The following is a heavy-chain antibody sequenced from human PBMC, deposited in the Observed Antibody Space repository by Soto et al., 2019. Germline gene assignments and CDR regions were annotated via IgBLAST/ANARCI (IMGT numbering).Heavy chain of an antibody. J-gene: IGHJ4*02. V-gene: IGHV3-23*01. D-gene: IGHD6-19*01. Sequence: EVQLLESGGGLVQPGGSLRLSCAASGFSFRTYSMNWVRQAPGKGLEWVSAISGGGGSTFYADSVKGRFTISRDNSKNTLYLQMNSLRAEDTAVYHCVKQHNSGWGWGQGTLVTVSS. CDR2: ISGGGGST. CDR3: VKQHNSGWG. CDR1: GFSFRTYS.